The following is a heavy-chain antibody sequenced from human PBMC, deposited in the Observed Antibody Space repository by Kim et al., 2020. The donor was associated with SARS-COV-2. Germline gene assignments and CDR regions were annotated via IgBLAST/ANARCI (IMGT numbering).Heavy chain of an antibody. V-gene: IGHV3-49*04. CDR2: IRSKAYGGTT. CDR1: GFTFGDYA. CDR3: TRDERLLWFGELLLDYYYGMDV. D-gene: IGHD3-10*01. J-gene: IGHJ6*02. Sequence: GGSLRLSCTASGFTFGDYAMSWVRQAPGKGLGWVGFIRSKAYGGTTEYAASVKGRFTISRDDSKSIAYLQMNSLKTEDTAVYYCTRDERLLWFGELLLDYYYGMDVWGQGTTVTVSS.